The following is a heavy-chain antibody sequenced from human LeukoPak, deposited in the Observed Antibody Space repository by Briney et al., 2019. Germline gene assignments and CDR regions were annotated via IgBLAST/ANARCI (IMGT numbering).Heavy chain of an antibody. CDR1: GFTFSDYW. D-gene: IGHD2-15*01. V-gene: IGHV3-7*02. CDR3: TRSLDY. CDR2: IRPDGSEI. J-gene: IGHJ4*02. Sequence: GGSLRLSCAASGFTFSDYWMDWVRQAPGKGLEWVANIRPDGSEIYYVDAVKGRFTISRDNAKNSLYLQMNSLRAEDTAVYYCTRSLDYWGQGTLVTVSS.